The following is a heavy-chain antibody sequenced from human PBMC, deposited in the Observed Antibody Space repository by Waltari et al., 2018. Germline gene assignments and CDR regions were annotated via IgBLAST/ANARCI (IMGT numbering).Heavy chain of an antibody. CDR3: AKGGGGWYVGWYYFDY. D-gene: IGHD6-19*01. J-gene: IGHJ4*02. V-gene: IGHV3-9*01. Sequence: DVQLLASGGGLLQPGRSLRLPFAASGFTFDDYAMPWVRQAPGKGLEWVAGISWNSGSIGYADSGKGRFTISRDNAKNSLYLQMNSLRAEDTALYYCAKGGGGWYVGWYYFDYWGQGTLVTVSS. CDR1: GFTFDDYA. CDR2: ISWNSGSI.